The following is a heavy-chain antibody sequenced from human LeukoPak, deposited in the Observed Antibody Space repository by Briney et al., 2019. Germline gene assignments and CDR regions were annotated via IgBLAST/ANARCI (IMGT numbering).Heavy chain of an antibody. V-gene: IGHV3-74*01. Sequence: PGGSLRLSCAVSGFPLSTYWMHWVRQAPGKGLVWLARISSDGNNTNYADSVKGRFTISRDDAKNTLYLQMNSLRAEDTAMYYCAGITMVRGRAPWGQGTLVTVSS. J-gene: IGHJ5*02. CDR3: AGITMVRGRAP. D-gene: IGHD3-10*01. CDR1: GFPLSTYW. CDR2: ISSDGNNT.